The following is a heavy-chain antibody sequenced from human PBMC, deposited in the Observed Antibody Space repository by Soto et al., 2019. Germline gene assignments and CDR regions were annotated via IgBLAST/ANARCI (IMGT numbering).Heavy chain of an antibody. CDR3: ARHGNTVTTGYYYGMDV. CDR2: MYYSGRT. CDR1: GASISSSNYY. Sequence: SETLSVTCTVSGASISSSNYYWGWIRQPPGRGLEWIGTMYYSGRTYYNPSLKSRVTTSVDTSKNQFSLKLSAVTATDTAVYYCARHGNTVTTGYYYGMDVWGQGTTVTVSS. J-gene: IGHJ6*02. D-gene: IGHD4-17*01. V-gene: IGHV4-39*01.